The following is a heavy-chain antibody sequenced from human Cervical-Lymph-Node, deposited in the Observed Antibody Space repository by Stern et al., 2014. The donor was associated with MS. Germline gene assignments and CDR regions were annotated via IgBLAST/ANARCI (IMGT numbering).Heavy chain of an antibody. V-gene: IGHV1-18*01. J-gene: IGHJ6*02. D-gene: IGHD2-2*01. CDR3: ARDHEYCSSTSCSRGYYYYGMDV. CDR1: GYTFTSYG. Sequence: QVQLVESGAEVKKPGASVKVSCKASGYTFTSYGISWVRQAPGQGLEWMGWISAYNGNTNYAQKLQGRVTMTTDTTTSTAYMELRSLRSDDTAVYYCARDHEYCSSTSCSRGYYYYGMDVWGQGTTVTVSS. CDR2: ISAYNGNT.